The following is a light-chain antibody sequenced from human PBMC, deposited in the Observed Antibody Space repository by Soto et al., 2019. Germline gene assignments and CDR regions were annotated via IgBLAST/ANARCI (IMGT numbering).Light chain of an antibody. J-gene: IGKJ1*01. CDR1: QSVSSSY. CDR2: GAS. Sequence: EIVLTQSPGTLSLSPGERATLSCRASQSVSSSYLAWYQQKPGQAPRLLIYGASSRATGIPDRFSGSGSGTEFTLTISRLQSEDFAIYYCQQYSSWLWTFGQGTKV. CDR3: QQYSSWLWT. V-gene: IGKV3-20*01.